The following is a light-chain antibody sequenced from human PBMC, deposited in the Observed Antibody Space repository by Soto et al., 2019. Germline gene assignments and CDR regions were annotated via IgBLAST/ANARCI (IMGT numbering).Light chain of an antibody. V-gene: IGKV1-5*01. CDR2: DVS. J-gene: IGKJ1*01. CDR1: QSISDS. CDR3: QQYHGFSRT. Sequence: GDRVTITCRASQSISDSLAWYQQKPGKAPDLLISDVSKLERGVASRFSGSGSGTEFTLTISSMQPDGLATYYCQQYHGFSRTFGQGTKVDIK.